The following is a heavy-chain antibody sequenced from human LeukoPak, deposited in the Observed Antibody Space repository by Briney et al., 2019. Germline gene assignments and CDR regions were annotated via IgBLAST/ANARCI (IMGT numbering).Heavy chain of an antibody. CDR2: IRYDGSNK. CDR1: GFTFSSYG. CDR3: AKGPYGDYYFDY. V-gene: IGHV3-30*02. J-gene: IGHJ4*02. Sequence: PGGSLRLSCAASGFTFSSYGMHWVRQAPGKGLEWVAFIRYDGSNKYYADSVKGRFTITRDNSKNTLYLQMNSLRAEDTAVYYCAKGPYGDYYFDYWGQGTLVTVSS. D-gene: IGHD4-17*01.